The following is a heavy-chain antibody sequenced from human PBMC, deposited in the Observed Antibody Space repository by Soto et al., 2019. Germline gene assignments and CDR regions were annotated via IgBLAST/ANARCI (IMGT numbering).Heavy chain of an antibody. CDR1: GFTFSSYG. J-gene: IGHJ4*02. Sequence: GGSLRLSCAASGFTFSSYGMHWVRQAPGKGLEWVAVISYDGSNKYYADSVKGRFTISRDNSKNTLYLQMNSLRAEDTAVYYCANLFGDYLHFDYWGQGTLVTVSS. CDR3: ANLFGDYLHFDY. V-gene: IGHV3-30*18. D-gene: IGHD4-17*01. CDR2: ISYDGSNK.